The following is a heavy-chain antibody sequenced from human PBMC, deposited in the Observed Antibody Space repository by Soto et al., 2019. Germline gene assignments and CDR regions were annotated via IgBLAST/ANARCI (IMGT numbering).Heavy chain of an antibody. Sequence: SETLSLTCAVYGGSFSGYYWSWIRQPPGKGLEWIGEINHSGSTNYNPSLKSRVTISVDTSKNQFSLKLSSVTAADTAVYYCARDRRNYYDSSGYNYWGQGTLVT. V-gene: IGHV4-34*01. CDR1: GGSFSGYY. CDR2: INHSGST. CDR3: ARDRRNYYDSSGYNY. D-gene: IGHD3-22*01. J-gene: IGHJ4*02.